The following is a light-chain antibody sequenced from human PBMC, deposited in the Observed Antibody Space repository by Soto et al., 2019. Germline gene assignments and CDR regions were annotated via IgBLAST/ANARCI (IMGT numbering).Light chain of an antibody. J-gene: IGLJ3*02. CDR3: QSYDSSLGGWV. Sequence: QSVLTQPPSVSGAPGQRVTISCTGSSSNIGAGYDVHWYQQLLGTAPKLLIYGNSNRPSGVPDRFSGSKSGTSASLAITGLQAEDEADYYCQSYDSSLGGWVFGGGTQLTVL. V-gene: IGLV1-40*01. CDR2: GNS. CDR1: SSNIGAGYD.